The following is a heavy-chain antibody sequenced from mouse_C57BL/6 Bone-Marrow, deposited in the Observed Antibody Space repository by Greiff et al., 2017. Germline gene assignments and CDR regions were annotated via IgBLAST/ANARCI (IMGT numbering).Heavy chain of an antibody. J-gene: IGHJ4*01. CDR2: INPYNGGT. CDR1: GYTFTDYY. D-gene: IGHD1-1*01. CDR3: ASSGCYGSNYAYYYAMDY. V-gene: IGHV1-19*01. Sequence: VHVKQSGPVLVKPGASVKMSCKASGYTFTDYYMNWVKQSHGKSLEWIGVINPYNGGTSYNQKFKGKATLTADKSSSTAYMVLNSLTSEDSAVYYCASSGCYGSNYAYYYAMDYWGQGTSVTVSS.